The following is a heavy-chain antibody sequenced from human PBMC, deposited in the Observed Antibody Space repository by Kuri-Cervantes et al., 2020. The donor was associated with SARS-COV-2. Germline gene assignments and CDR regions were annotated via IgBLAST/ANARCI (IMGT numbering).Heavy chain of an antibody. J-gene: IGHJ4*02. CDR1: GYTFTGYY. V-gene: IGHV1-2*02. CDR3: ARLRQLEEGY. D-gene: IGHD1-1*01. Sequence: GGSLRLSCKASGYTFTGYYMHWVRQAPGQGLEWMGWINPNSGGTKSAQKFQGRVTMTRDTSITTAYLEMNSLTSDDTAVYYCARLRQLEEGYWGQGTLVTVSS. CDR2: INPNSGGT.